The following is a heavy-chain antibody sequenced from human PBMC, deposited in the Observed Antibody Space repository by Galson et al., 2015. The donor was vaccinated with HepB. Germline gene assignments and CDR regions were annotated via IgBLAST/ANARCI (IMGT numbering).Heavy chain of an antibody. D-gene: IGHD3-22*01. CDR1: GYSFTTYW. Sequence: QSGAEVKKPGESLRISCKGSGYSFTTYWINWVRQMPGKGLEWMGRIDPSDFYTDYSPSFQGHVTISADKSVNTAFLYWSSLKASDTAIYYCARQSKIVVPASDQHGMDVWGRGTTVTVSS. J-gene: IGHJ6*02. CDR2: IDPSDFYT. CDR3: ARQSKIVVPASDQHGMDV. V-gene: IGHV5-10-1*01.